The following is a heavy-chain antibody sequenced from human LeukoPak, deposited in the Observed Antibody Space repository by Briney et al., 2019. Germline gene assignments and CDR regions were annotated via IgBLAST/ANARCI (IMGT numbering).Heavy chain of an antibody. D-gene: IGHD3-10*01. CDR3: ARAGYGELLSYYFDY. V-gene: IGHV4-59*01. CDR2: IYYSGST. J-gene: IGHJ4*02. Sequence: PSETLSLTCTVSGGSISSYYWSWIRQPPGKGLEWIGYIYYSGSTNYNPSLKSRVTISVGTSKNQFSLKLSSVTAADTAVYYCARAGYGELLSYYFDYWGQGTLVTVSS. CDR1: GGSISSYY.